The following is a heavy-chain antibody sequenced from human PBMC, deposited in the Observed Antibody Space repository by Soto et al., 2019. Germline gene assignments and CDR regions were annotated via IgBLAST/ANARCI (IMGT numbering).Heavy chain of an antibody. V-gene: IGHV5-51*01. CDR3: ARLYDSSGPGVYYYGMDV. D-gene: IGHD3-22*01. CDR2: IYPGDSDT. J-gene: IGHJ6*02. CDR1: GYSFTSYW. Sequence: PXESLTISCKGSGYSFTSYWIGLVRQMPGKGLEWMGIIYPGDSDTRYSPSFQGQVTISADKSISTAYLQWSSLKASDTAMYYCARLYDSSGPGVYYYGMDVWGQGTTVTVSS.